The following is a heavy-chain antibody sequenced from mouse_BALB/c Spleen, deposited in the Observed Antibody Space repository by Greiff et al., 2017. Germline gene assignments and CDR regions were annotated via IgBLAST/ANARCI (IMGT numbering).Heavy chain of an antibody. Sequence: QVQLQQPGAELVKPGASVKLSCKASGYTFTSYWMHWVKQRPGQGLEWIGEIDPSDSYTNYNQKFKGKATLTVDKSSSTAYMQLSSLTSEDSAVYYCARSEVGRNFDYWGQGTTLTVSS. CDR3: ARSEVGRNFDY. V-gene: IGHV1-69*02. CDR2: IDPSDSYT. CDR1: GYTFTSYW. J-gene: IGHJ2*01.